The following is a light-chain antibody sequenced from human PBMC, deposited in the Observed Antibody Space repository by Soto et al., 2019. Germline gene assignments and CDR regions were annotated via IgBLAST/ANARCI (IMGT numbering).Light chain of an antibody. CDR1: NSNIGSNH. J-gene: IGLJ2*01. Sequence: QSVLTQPPSASGTPGQRVAISCSRSNSNIGSNHVNWYQQLPGTAPKLLIYGNNQRPSGVPDRFSGSRSGTSASLAISGLQSEDEADYYCAAWDDSLNGHVVFGGGTKVTVL. CDR3: AAWDDSLNGHVV. CDR2: GNN. V-gene: IGLV1-44*01.